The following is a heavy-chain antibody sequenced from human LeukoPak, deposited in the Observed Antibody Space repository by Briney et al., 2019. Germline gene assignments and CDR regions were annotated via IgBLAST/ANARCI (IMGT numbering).Heavy chain of an antibody. V-gene: IGHV1-8*01. Sequence: ASVKVSCKASGYTFTSYDINWVRQATGQGLEWMGWMNPNSGNTGYAQKFQGRVTMTRNTSISTAYMELSSLRSEDTAVYYCARGRRGTFQLRYFDWLLLNWFDPWGQGTLVTVSS. J-gene: IGHJ5*02. CDR3: ARGRRGTFQLRYFDWLLLNWFDP. CDR1: GYTFTSYD. CDR2: MNPNSGNT. D-gene: IGHD3-9*01.